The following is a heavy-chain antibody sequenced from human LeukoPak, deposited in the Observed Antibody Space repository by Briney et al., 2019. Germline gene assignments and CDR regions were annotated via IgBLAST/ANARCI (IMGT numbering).Heavy chain of an antibody. Sequence: ASVKVSCKASGYTFTGYYMHWVRQAPGKGLEWMGGFDPEDGETIYAQKFQGRVTMTEDTSTDTAYMELSSLRSEDTAVYYCATGPYLCSGGSCYPNPFDYWGQGTLVTVSS. CDR2: FDPEDGET. D-gene: IGHD2-15*01. J-gene: IGHJ4*02. CDR3: ATGPYLCSGGSCYPNPFDY. CDR1: GYTFTGYY. V-gene: IGHV1-24*01.